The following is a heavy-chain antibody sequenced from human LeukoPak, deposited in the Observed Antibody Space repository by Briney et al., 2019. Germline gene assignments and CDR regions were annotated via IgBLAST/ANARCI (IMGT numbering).Heavy chain of an antibody. CDR1: GFTFSSYS. Sequence: GGSLRLSCAASGFTFSSYSMNWVRQAPGKGLEWVSAISGGGGSTYYADSVKGRFTISRDNSKNTLYLQMNSLRAEDTAVYYCAKRQKVVVMTSADYWGQGTLVTVSS. D-gene: IGHD3-22*01. V-gene: IGHV3-23*01. CDR2: ISGGGGST. J-gene: IGHJ4*02. CDR3: AKRQKVVVMTSADY.